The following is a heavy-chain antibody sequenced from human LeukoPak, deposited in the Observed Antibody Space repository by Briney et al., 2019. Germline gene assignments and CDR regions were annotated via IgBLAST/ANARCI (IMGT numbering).Heavy chain of an antibody. CDR1: GGSISSYY. CDR3: ARGGYYGSGNDFRFDP. CDR2: IHYTGST. D-gene: IGHD3-10*01. Sequence: NPSETLSLTCTVSGGSISSYYWSWIRQSPGKGLECIGYIHYTGSTNYNPSLRSRVTISVETSKNPFSLKLKSVTAADTAVYYCARGGYYGSGNDFRFDPWGQGTLVTVSS. J-gene: IGHJ5*02. V-gene: IGHV4-59*01.